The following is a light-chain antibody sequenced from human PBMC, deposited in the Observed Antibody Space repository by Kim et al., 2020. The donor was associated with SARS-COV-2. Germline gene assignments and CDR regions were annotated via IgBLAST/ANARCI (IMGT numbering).Light chain of an antibody. CDR2: DVS. CDR3: RSYTSSSTWV. V-gene: IGLV2-14*03. J-gene: IGLJ3*02. Sequence: GQSITISCTGTSSDVGGYNYVSWYQQHPGKAPKLMIYDVSNRPSGVSNRFSGSKSGNTASLTISGLQAEDEADYYCRSYTSSSTWVFGGGTQLTVL. CDR1: SSDVGGYNY.